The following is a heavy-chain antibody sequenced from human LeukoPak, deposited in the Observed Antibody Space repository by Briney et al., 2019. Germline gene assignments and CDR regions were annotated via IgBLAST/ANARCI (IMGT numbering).Heavy chain of an antibody. CDR3: AKDRKYCSSTSCPYYFDY. CDR1: GFTFSSSA. Sequence: GGSLRLSCAASGFTFSSSAMSWVRQAPGKGLEWVSAISGSGGSTYYADSVKGRFTISRDNSKNTLYLQMNSLRAEDTAVYYCAKDRKYCSSTSCPYYFDYWGQGTLVTVSS. V-gene: IGHV3-23*01. J-gene: IGHJ4*02. D-gene: IGHD2-2*01. CDR2: ISGSGGST.